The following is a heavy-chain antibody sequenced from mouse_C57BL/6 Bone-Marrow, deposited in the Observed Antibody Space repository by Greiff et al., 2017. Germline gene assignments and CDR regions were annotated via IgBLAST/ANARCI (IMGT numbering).Heavy chain of an antibody. CDR1: GFTFSDYG. D-gene: IGHD1-1*01. CDR3: ASSIYYYGWFAY. CDR2: ISSGSSTI. J-gene: IGHJ3*01. V-gene: IGHV5-17*01. Sequence: EVKLVESGGGLVKPGGSLKLSCAASGFTFSDYGMHWVRQAPEKGLEWVAYISSGSSTIYYADTVKGRFTISRDKAKNTLFLQLTSLRSEDTAMYYCASSIYYYGWFAYWGQGTLVTVSA.